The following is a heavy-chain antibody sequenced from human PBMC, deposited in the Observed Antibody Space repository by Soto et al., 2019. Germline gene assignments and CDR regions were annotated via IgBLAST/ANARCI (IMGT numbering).Heavy chain of an antibody. CDR3: ARFRGDYSNYVWASFDY. CDR2: IYYSGST. Sequence: QVQLQESGPGLVKPSQTLSLTCTVSGGSISSGGYYWSWIRQHPGKGLEWIGYIYYSGSTYYNPSLKSRVTISVDTSKNQFSLKLSSVTAADTAVYYCARFRGDYSNYVWASFDYWCQGTLVTVSS. D-gene: IGHD4-4*01. V-gene: IGHV4-31*03. CDR1: GGSISSGGYY. J-gene: IGHJ4*02.